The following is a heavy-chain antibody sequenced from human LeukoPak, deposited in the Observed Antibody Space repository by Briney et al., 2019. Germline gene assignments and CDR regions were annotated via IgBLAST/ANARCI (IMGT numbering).Heavy chain of an antibody. D-gene: IGHD3-10*01. Sequence: GGSLRLSCVPSGFTVSNNYMSWVRQAPGKGLEWVSIIYSGGSTYYADSVKGRFTISRDNSKNTLYLQMNSLRAEDTSVYYCARDIPGNDAFDIWGQGTMVTVYS. V-gene: IGHV3-66*01. CDR1: GFTVSNNY. CDR2: IYSGGST. CDR3: ARDIPGNDAFDI. J-gene: IGHJ3*02.